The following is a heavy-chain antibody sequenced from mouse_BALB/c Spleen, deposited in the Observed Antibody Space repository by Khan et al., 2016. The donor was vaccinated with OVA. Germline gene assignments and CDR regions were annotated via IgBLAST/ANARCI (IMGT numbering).Heavy chain of an antibody. CDR2: INPSNDDT. CDR3: ACSGQLGLRGWFTY. J-gene: IGHJ3*01. Sequence: QIQLVQSGAELARPGASVKMSCKTSGYTFTTYTLHWVKQRPGRSLEWIGYINPSNDDTNYNQKFKDKSTLTADKSSSTAYMQLSSLTSEDSAVYFWACSGQLGLRGWFTYWGQGTLVTVSA. V-gene: IGHV1-4*01. CDR1: GYTFTTYT. D-gene: IGHD3-3*01.